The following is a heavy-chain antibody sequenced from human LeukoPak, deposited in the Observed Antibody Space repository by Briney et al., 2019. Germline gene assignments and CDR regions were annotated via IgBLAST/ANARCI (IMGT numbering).Heavy chain of an antibody. J-gene: IGHJ5*02. V-gene: IGHV4-34*01. D-gene: IGHD3-10*01. CDR1: GGTIRGFF. CDR3: ARGLRFHIGSGNWFDL. Sequence: PSETLSLTCAVSGGTIRGFFWNWMRQPPGKGPAWIGEIDHSGSTNYDPSLESRVTLSVDTSKNQVSLTLNSVTAADTAVYYCARGLRFHIGSGNWFDLWGQGTLVTVSS. CDR2: IDHSGST.